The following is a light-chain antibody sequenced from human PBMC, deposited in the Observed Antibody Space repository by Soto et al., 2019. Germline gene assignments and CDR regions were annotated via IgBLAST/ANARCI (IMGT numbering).Light chain of an antibody. V-gene: IGKV3-11*01. CDR2: GVS. Sequence: ELVLTQSPATLSVSPGESATLFCRASHSVSSSLAWYQQKPGQAPRLLIYGVSSRASGIQDRFFGSGSGTEFTLTIKRLEPEDFVVYFCKQYNDWPTCGQGTKVDIK. CDR1: HSVSSS. J-gene: IGKJ1*01. CDR3: KQYNDWPT.